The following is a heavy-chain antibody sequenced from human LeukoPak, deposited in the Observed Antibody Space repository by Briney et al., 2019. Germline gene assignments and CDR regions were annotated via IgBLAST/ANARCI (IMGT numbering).Heavy chain of an antibody. J-gene: IGHJ3*02. D-gene: IGHD3-22*01. V-gene: IGHV3-21*01. Sequence: GGSLRLSCAASGFTFSDYNMNWVRQAPGKGLEWVSSISSSSGNIYYADSVKGRFTISRDNAKKSLFLQMNSLRAEDTAVYYCARFTDYYASTGYYYVGAFDIWGQGTVVTVSS. CDR2: ISSSSGNI. CDR3: ARFTDYYASTGYYYVGAFDI. CDR1: GFTFSDYN.